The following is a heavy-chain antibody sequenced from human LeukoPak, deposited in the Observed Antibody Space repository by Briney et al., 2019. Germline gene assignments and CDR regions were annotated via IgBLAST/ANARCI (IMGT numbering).Heavy chain of an antibody. D-gene: IGHD2-2*01. CDR2: ISSSSSYI. CDR3: ARGPLVGCCSTSCSGYYYGMDV. CDR1: GFTFSSYS. V-gene: IGHV3-21*01. J-gene: IGHJ6*02. Sequence: GGSLRLSCAASGFTFSSYSMNWARQAPGKGLEWVSSISSSSSYIYYADSVKGRFTISRDNAKNSLYLQMNSLRAEDTAVYYCARGPLVGCCSTSCSGYYYGMDVWGQGTTVTVSS.